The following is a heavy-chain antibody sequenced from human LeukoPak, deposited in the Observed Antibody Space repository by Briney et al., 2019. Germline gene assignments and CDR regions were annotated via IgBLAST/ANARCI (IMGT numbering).Heavy chain of an antibody. CDR3: ARDGGWELLLFY. D-gene: IGHD1-26*01. V-gene: IGHV4-61*02. CDR1: GGSISSGSYY. Sequence: SETLSLTCTVSGGSISSGSYYWNWIRQPAGKGLEWIGRIYTSGSTNYNPSLKSRVTISLDTSKNQFSLKLSSVTAADTAVYYCARDGGWELLLFYWGQGTLVTVSS. J-gene: IGHJ4*02. CDR2: IYTSGST.